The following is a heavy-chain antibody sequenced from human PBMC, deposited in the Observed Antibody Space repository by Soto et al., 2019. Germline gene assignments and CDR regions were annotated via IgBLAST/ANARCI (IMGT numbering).Heavy chain of an antibody. CDR1: GGSISSYY. Sequence: PSETLSLTCTVSGGSISSYYWSWIRQPPGKGLEWIGYIYYSGSTNYNPSLKSRVTISVDTSKNQFSLKLSSVTAADTAVYYCARRWGYSFDYWAQGTLVTVSS. V-gene: IGHV4-59*01. CDR2: IYYSGST. CDR3: ARRWGYSFDY. J-gene: IGHJ4*02. D-gene: IGHD3-22*01.